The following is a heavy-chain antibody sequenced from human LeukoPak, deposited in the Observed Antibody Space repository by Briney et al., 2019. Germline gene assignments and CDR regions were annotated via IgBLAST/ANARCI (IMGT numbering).Heavy chain of an antibody. CDR1: GYTLTELS. CDR2: FDPEDGET. Sequence: ASVKVSCRVSGYTLTELSIHWVRQAPGKGLEWMGGFDPEDGETIYAQKFQGRVTMTEDTSTDTAYMELSSLRSEDTAVYYCVTLGWFGEAYGMDVWGQGTTVTVSS. V-gene: IGHV1-24*01. D-gene: IGHD3-10*01. J-gene: IGHJ6*02. CDR3: VTLGWFGEAYGMDV.